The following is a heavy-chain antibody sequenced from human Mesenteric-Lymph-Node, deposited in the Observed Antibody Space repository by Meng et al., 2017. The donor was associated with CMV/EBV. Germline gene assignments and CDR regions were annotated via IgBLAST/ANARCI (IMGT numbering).Heavy chain of an antibody. D-gene: IGHD6-19*01. CDR1: GYRFTHCW. Sequence: CKGSGYRFTHCWSVCGRQMPGEGLEWMGIIYPGASDTRYSPSFQGQVTISADKSIRTAYLQWSSLKASDTAMYYCARGSSSGWFSDYWGQGTLVTVSS. CDR3: ARGSSSGWFSDY. J-gene: IGHJ4*02. CDR2: IYPGASDT. V-gene: IGHV5-51*01.